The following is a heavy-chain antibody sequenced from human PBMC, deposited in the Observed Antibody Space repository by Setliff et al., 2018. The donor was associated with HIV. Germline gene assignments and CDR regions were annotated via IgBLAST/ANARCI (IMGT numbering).Heavy chain of an antibody. J-gene: IGHJ4*02. CDR3: ARNYNFWSGYPGGGFDY. V-gene: IGHV1-18*01. Sequence: EASVKVSCKASGYTFTSYGISWVRQAPGQGLEWMGWISAYNGNTNYAQKLQGRVTMTTDTSTSTAYMELRSLRSDDTAVYYCARNYNFWSGYPGGGFDYWGQGTLVTVSS. CDR2: ISAYNGNT. D-gene: IGHD3-3*01. CDR1: GYTFTSYG.